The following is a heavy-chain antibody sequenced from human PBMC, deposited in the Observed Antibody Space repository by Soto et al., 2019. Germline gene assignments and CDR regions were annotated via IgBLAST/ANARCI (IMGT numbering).Heavy chain of an antibody. CDR2: ISGGGGTT. Sequence: EVQLLESGGGLVQPGGSLRLSCAASGFTFSDYGMSWVRQAPGKGLEWVSGISGGGGTTNYADSVKGRFTISRDNSKNTLSLQMNSLRAEDTAVYYCTMRLITDKYYYGMDVWGQGTTCTVSS. D-gene: IGHD3-16*01. CDR3: TMRLITDKYYYGMDV. J-gene: IGHJ6*02. V-gene: IGHV3-23*01. CDR1: GFTFSDYG.